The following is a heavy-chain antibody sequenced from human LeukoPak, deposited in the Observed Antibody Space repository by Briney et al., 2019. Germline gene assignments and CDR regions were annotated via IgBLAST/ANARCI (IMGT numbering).Heavy chain of an antibody. CDR2: ISGSGGST. Sequence: PGGSLRLSCAASRFTFSSYAMSWVRQAPGKGLEWVSAISGSGGSTYYADSVKGRFTISRDNSKNTLYLQMSSLRAEDTAVYYCARERALMGATYYFDYWGQGTLVTLSS. D-gene: IGHD1-26*01. V-gene: IGHV3-23*01. CDR1: RFTFSSYA. CDR3: ARERALMGATYYFDY. J-gene: IGHJ4*02.